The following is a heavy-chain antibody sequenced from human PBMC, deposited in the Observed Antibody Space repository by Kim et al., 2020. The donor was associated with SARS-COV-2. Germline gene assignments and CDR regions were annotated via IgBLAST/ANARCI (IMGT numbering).Heavy chain of an antibody. CDR3: AAPVIRFLEWLPSYWY. V-gene: IGHV4-39*01. D-gene: IGHD3-3*01. J-gene: IGHJ2*01. Sequence: SETLSLTCTVSGGSISSSSYYWGWIRQPPGKGLEWIGSIYYSGSTYYNPSLKSRVTISVDTSKNQFSLKLSSVTAADTAVYYCAAPVIRFLEWLPSYWY. CDR2: IYYSGST. CDR1: GGSISSSSYY.